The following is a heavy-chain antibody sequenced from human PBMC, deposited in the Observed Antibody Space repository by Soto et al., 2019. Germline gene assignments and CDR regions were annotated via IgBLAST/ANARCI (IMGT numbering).Heavy chain of an antibody. CDR3: TTVSYFRAGDDGGDLRYFLDF. J-gene: IGHJ4*02. Sequence: GKGLEWVGRIKSKTDGGTTDYAAPVKGRFTISRDDSKNTLYLQMNSLKTEDTAVYYCTTVSYFRAGDDGGDLRYFLDFRLQGSL. V-gene: IGHV3-15*01. CDR2: IKSKTDGGTT. D-gene: IGHD3-16*01.